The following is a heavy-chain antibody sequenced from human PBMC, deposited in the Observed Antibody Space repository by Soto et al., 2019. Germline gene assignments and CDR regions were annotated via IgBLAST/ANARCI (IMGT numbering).Heavy chain of an antibody. J-gene: IGHJ4*02. D-gene: IGHD6-19*01. CDR2: ISNSGNT. Sequence: SVTLSVTWTVAGGSIINYCWSWIRQAPGKGLEWIGYISNSGNTRFNPSLWSRVTISVDTSKNQFSLELSSVTAADTAVYYCARHRVAEADTGLFDYWGQGALVTVS. CDR1: GGSIINYC. V-gene: IGHV4-59*08. CDR3: ARHRVAEADTGLFDY.